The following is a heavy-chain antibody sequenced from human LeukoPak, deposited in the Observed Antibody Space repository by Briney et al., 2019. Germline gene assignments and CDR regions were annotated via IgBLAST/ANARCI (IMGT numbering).Heavy chain of an antibody. V-gene: IGHV4-30-2*01. CDR2: IYHSGST. CDR3: ASQSTILWGPNAFDI. CDR1: GGSISSGGYS. J-gene: IGHJ3*02. Sequence: PSETLSLTCAVSGGSISSGGYSWSWIRQPPGKGLEWIGYIYHSGSTYYNPSLKSRVTISVDRSKNQFSLKLSSVTAADTAVYYCASQSTILWGPNAFDIWGQGTMVTVSS. D-gene: IGHD3-9*01.